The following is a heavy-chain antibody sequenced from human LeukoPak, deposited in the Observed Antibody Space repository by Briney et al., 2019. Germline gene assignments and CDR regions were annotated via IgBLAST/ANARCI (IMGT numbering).Heavy chain of an antibody. Sequence: GGSLRLSCAASGFTFSSYSMNWVRQAPGKGLEWVSSISSSSSYIYYADSVKGRFTISRDNAKNSLYLQMNSLRAEDTAVYYCARVIPGTVTQTSLDYWGQGTLVTVSS. CDR3: ARVIPGTVTQTSLDY. CDR1: GFTFSSYS. CDR2: ISSSSSYI. V-gene: IGHV3-21*01. J-gene: IGHJ4*02. D-gene: IGHD4-17*01.